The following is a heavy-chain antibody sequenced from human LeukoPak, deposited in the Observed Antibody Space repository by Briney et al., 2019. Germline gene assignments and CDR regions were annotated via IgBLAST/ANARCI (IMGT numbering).Heavy chain of an antibody. Sequence: SETLSLTCTVSGGSISSYYWSWIRQSPGKGLEWIGYIYYSGSTNYNPSLKSRVTISVDTSKNQFSLKLSSVTAADTAVYYCARHGTAVAGYFDYWGQGTLVTVSS. CDR3: ARHGTAVAGYFDY. J-gene: IGHJ4*02. CDR2: IYYSGST. CDR1: GGSISSYY. D-gene: IGHD6-19*01. V-gene: IGHV4-59*01.